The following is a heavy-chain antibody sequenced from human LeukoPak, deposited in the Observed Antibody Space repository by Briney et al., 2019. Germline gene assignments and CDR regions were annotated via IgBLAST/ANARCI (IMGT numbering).Heavy chain of an antibody. CDR1: GFAFNTYS. Sequence: AGGSLRLSCAASGFAFNTYSMNWVRQAPGKGLEWVSFIFSSSTYIYYTDSVKGRFTISRDNARNSLYLQMDNLRAEDTGVYYCARDFYDGFALDYWGQGTLVTVSS. CDR2: IFSSSTYI. V-gene: IGHV3-21*03. D-gene: IGHD2/OR15-2a*01. CDR3: ARDFYDGFALDY. J-gene: IGHJ4*02.